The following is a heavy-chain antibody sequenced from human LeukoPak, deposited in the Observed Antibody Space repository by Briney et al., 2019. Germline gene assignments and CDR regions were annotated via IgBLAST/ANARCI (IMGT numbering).Heavy chain of an antibody. J-gene: IGHJ4*02. D-gene: IGHD3-16*02. CDR2: IYYSGST. CDR1: GGSISSGDYY. Sequence: SETLSLTCTVSGGSISSGDYYWSWIRQPPGKGLEWIGYIYYSGSTYYNPSLKSRVTISVDTSKNQFSLKLSSVTAADTAVYYCARVEGYVWGSYHLDYWGQGTLVTVSS. CDR3: ARVEGYVWGSYHLDY. V-gene: IGHV4-30-4*01.